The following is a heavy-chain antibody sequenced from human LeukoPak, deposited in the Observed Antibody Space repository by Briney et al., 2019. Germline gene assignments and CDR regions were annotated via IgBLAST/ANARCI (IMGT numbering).Heavy chain of an antibody. J-gene: IGHJ5*02. CDR3: ARLLADNWFDP. D-gene: IGHD6-13*01. V-gene: IGHV4-59*08. CDR1: CGSISSYY. CDR2: IYYGVST. Sequence: MASETLSLTCTASCGSISSYYWSWVRQPPGKGLEWIGYIYYGVSTNYNPSLKSRVTISLDTSKKQISLKVRSVTAADTAIYYCARLLADNWFDPWGQGTLVTVSS.